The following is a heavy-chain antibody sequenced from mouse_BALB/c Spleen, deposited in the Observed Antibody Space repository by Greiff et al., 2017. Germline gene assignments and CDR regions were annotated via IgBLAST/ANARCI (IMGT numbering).Heavy chain of an antibody. D-gene: IGHD1-1*01. CDR2: ISYSGST. Sequence: DVPLQESGPGLVKPSPSLSLTCTVTGFSITRDYAWNWIPQFPGNKLEWMGYISYSGSTSYNPSLKSRISITRDTSKNQFFLQLNSVTTEDTATYYCAREGVYYYGSSSFAYWGQGTLVTVSA. CDR3: AREGVYYYGSSSFAY. CDR1: GFSITRDYA. V-gene: IGHV3-2*02. J-gene: IGHJ3*01.